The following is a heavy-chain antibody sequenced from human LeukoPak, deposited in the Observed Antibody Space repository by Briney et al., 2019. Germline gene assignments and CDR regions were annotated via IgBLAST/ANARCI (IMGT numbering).Heavy chain of an antibody. CDR3: AREADYDILTGYLDFDY. D-gene: IGHD3-9*01. Sequence: GGSLRLSCAASGFTFSSYSMNWVRQAPGKGLEWVSSIGSSSSYIYYADSVKGRFTISRDNAKNSLYLQMNSLRAEDTAVYYCAREADYDILTGYLDFDYWGQGTLVTVSS. J-gene: IGHJ4*02. CDR2: IGSSSSYI. V-gene: IGHV3-21*01. CDR1: GFTFSSYS.